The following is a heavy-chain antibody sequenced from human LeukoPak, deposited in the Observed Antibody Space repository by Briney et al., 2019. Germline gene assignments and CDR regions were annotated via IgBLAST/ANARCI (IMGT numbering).Heavy chain of an antibody. CDR1: GFTFSSYS. Sequence: GRSLRLSCAASGFTFSSYSMNWVRQAPGKGLEWVSSISSSSSYIYYADSVKGRFTISRDNAKNSLYLQMNSLRAEDTAVYYCARDGVGWGRITMVRGVIGIDYWGQGTLVTVSS. CDR2: ISSSSSYI. V-gene: IGHV3-21*04. CDR3: ARDGVGWGRITMVRGVIGIDY. J-gene: IGHJ4*02. D-gene: IGHD3-10*01.